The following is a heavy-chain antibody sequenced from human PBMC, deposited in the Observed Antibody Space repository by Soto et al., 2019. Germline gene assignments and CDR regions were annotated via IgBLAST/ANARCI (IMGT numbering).Heavy chain of an antibody. J-gene: IGHJ4*02. D-gene: IGHD6-6*01. CDR2: IYYSGST. Sequence: PSETLSLTCTVSGGSISSYYWSWIRQPPGKGLEWIGHIYYSGSTNYNPSLKSRVTISVDTSKNQFSLKLSSVTAADTAVYYCARLPRLLYSSSREYYFDYWGQGTLVTVSS. V-gene: IGHV4-59*01. CDR1: GGSISSYY. CDR3: ARLPRLLYSSSREYYFDY.